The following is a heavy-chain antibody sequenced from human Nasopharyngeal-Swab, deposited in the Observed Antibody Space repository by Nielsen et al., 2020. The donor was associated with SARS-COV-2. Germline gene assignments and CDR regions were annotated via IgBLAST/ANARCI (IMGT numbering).Heavy chain of an antibody. D-gene: IGHD3-3*01. V-gene: IGHV7-4-1*02. J-gene: IGHJ5*02. CDR1: GYTFTSYA. Sequence: ASVKVSCKASGYTFTSYAMNWVRQAPGQGLEWMGWTNTNTGNPTYAQGFTGRFVFSLDTSVSTAYLQISSLKAEDTAVYYCARDVEADYDFWSGYYRWFDPWGQGTLVTVSS. CDR2: TNTNTGNP. CDR3: ARDVEADYDFWSGYYRWFDP.